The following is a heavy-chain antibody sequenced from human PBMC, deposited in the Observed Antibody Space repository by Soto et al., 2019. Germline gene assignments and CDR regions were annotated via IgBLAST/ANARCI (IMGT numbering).Heavy chain of an antibody. Sequence: PSETLSLTCTFSGGSISSYYWSWIRQPPGKGLEWIGYIYYSGSTNYNPSLKSRVTISVDTSKNQFSLKLSSVTAADTAVYYCARDDDWFDPWGQETLLTVSS. CDR2: IYYSGST. J-gene: IGHJ5*02. CDR3: ARDDDWFDP. CDR1: GGSISSYY. V-gene: IGHV4-59*01.